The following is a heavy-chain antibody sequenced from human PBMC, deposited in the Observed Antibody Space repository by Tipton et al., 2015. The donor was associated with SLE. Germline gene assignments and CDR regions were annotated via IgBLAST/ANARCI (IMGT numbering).Heavy chain of an antibody. J-gene: IGHJ4*02. CDR2: IYHSGST. D-gene: IGHD1-26*01. CDR1: GASISSGAFS. Sequence: TLSLTCTVSGASISSGAFSWSWIRQSPGRGLEWLGYIYHSGSTYYNPSLKSRVSISVDTSKNQFSLKLSSVTAADTTVYYCARGVLGGSYPYWGQGTLVTVSS. CDR3: ARGVLGGSYPY. V-gene: IGHV4-30-2*06.